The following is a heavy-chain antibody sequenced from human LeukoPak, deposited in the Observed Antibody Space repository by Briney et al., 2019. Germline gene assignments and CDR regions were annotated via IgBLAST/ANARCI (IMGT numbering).Heavy chain of an antibody. V-gene: IGHV1-69*01. CDR1: GGTFSSYA. D-gene: IGHD3-22*01. CDR2: IIPIFGTA. CDR3: ARDSSPRNYYDSSGRGGFDY. Sequence: EASVKVSCKASGGTFSSYAISWVRQAPGQGLEWMGGIIPIFGTANYAQKFQGRVTITADESTSTAYMELSSLRSEDTAVYYCARDSSPRNYYDSSGRGGFDYWGQGTLVTVSS. J-gene: IGHJ4*02.